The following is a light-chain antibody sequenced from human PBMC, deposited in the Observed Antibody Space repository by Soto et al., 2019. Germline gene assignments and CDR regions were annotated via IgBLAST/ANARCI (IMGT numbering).Light chain of an antibody. Sequence: IVLTQSPATLSLSPGEIATLSCRASQSVRGNLAWYQQKPGQAPRPLIYLTSNRAAGVPSRFSAWGSETDFTLAISDVQPEDFAVYYCHQRQSWPRTFGQGTKVDIK. CDR2: LTS. V-gene: IGKV3-11*01. CDR3: HQRQSWPRT. CDR1: QSVRGN. J-gene: IGKJ1*01.